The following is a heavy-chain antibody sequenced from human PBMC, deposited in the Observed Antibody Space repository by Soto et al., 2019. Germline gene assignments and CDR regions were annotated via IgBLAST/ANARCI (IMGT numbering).Heavy chain of an antibody. V-gene: IGHV2-5*02. CDR2: VYWDEDK. Sequence: SGPTLVNPTQALALTCTFSGFSLSTSGVGGGWIRQPPGKAPEWLALVYWDEDKRYSPSMKSRLTITKDTSRNQVVLTITNMDPVDTATYYCVHSSRRESCRGGRCYYFDYWGQGXLVTVYS. CDR1: GFSLSTSGVG. D-gene: IGHD2-15*01. J-gene: IGHJ4*02. CDR3: VHSSRRESCRGGRCYYFDY.